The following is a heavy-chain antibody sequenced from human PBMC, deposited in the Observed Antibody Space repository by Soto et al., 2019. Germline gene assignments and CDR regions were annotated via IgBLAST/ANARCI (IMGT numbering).Heavy chain of an antibody. CDR2: ISSSSSYI. Sequence: PGGSLRLSCAASGFTFSSYSMNWVRQAPGKGLEWVSSISSSSSYIYYADSVKGRFTISRDNAKNSLYLQMDSLRAEDTAVYYCARDRTISSSWYGMYYYYGMDVWGKGTTVTVPQ. D-gene: IGHD6-13*01. CDR3: ARDRTISSSWYGMYYYYGMDV. V-gene: IGHV3-21*01. CDR1: GFTFSSYS. J-gene: IGHJ6*04.